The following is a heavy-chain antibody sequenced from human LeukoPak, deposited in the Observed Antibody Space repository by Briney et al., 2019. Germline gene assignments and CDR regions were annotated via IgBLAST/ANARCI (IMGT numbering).Heavy chain of an antibody. V-gene: IGHV3-23*01. CDR1: GFTFSTYA. Sequence: PGGSLRLSCAASGFTFSTYAMSWVRQSPGKGLEWVSAITDSGDNTYYADSVKGRFTISRDNSKNTLYLQMNSLRAEDTAVYYCAKRGYSYGSVWGQGTLVTVSS. D-gene: IGHD5-18*01. CDR3: AKRGYSYGSV. CDR2: ITDSGDNT. J-gene: IGHJ4*02.